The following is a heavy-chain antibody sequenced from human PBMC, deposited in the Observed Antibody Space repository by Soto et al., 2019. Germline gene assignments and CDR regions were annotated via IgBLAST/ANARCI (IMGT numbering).Heavy chain of an antibody. Sequence: PGGSLRLSCAASGFTFSSYGMHWVRQAPGKGLEWVAVISYDGSNKYYADSVKGRFTISRDNSKNTLYLQMNSLRAEDTAVYYCAKDRVGAPGGYWRQRTLVTVSS. D-gene: IGHD1-26*01. V-gene: IGHV3-30*18. CDR1: GFTFSSYG. CDR2: ISYDGSNK. CDR3: AKDRVGAPGGY. J-gene: IGHJ4*02.